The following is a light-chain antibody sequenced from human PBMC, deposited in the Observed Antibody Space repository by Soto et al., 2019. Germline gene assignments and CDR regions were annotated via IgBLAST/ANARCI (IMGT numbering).Light chain of an antibody. CDR1: QSVSSNF. Sequence: EIVLTQSPGTLSLSPGERATLSCRASQSVSSNFLAWYQQKPGQAPRLLIYGASSRATGIPDRFSGSGSGTDFTLTISRLEPEDCAVYYCQQYGRSLWTFGQGTKVEIK. J-gene: IGKJ1*01. CDR3: QQYGRSLWT. CDR2: GAS. V-gene: IGKV3-20*01.